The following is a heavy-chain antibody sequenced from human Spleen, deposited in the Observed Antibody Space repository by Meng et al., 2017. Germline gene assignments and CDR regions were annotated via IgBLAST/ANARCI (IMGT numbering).Heavy chain of an antibody. Sequence: SVKVSCKASGGTFSSYTISWLRQAPGQGLEWMGRIIPILGIANYAQKFQGRVTITADKSTSTAYMELISLRSEDTAVYYCARVGDGYNYGPYYYYGMDVWGQGTTVTVSS. J-gene: IGHJ6*02. CDR2: IIPILGIA. CDR3: ARVGDGYNYGPYYYYGMDV. CDR1: GGTFSSYT. V-gene: IGHV1-69*02. D-gene: IGHD5-24*01.